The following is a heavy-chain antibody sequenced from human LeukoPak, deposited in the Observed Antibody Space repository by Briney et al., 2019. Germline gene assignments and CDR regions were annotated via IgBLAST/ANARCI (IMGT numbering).Heavy chain of an antibody. J-gene: IGHJ4*02. CDR3: AKVLTYGSGTNYFDY. V-gene: IGHV1-24*01. D-gene: IGHD3-10*01. CDR1: GYTLTELS. Sequence: ASVKVSCKVSGYTLTELSMHWVRQAPGKGLEWMGGFDPEDGETIYAQKFQGRVTMTEDTSTDTAYMELSSLRAEDTAVYYCAKVLTYGSGTNYFDYWGQGTLVTVSS. CDR2: FDPEDGET.